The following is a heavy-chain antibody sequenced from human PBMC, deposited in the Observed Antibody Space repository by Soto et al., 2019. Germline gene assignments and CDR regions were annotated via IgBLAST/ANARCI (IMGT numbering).Heavy chain of an antibody. CDR2: IYSGGST. D-gene: IGHD3-10*01. CDR1: GFTVSSNY. V-gene: IGHV3-66*01. Sequence: GGSLRLSCAASGFTVSSNYMSWVRQAPGKGLEWVSVIYSGGSTYYADSVKGRFTISRDNSKNTLYLQMNSLRAEDTAVYYCARDSRFDGSGSYLWGQGTLVTVSS. J-gene: IGHJ4*02. CDR3: ARDSRFDGSGSYL.